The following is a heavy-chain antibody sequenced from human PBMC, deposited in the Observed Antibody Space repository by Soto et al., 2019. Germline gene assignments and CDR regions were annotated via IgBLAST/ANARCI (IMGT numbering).Heavy chain of an antibody. V-gene: IGHV3-48*03. Sequence: GGSLRLSCSASGFTFSSYEMNWVRQAPGKGLEWLSYISGSGRNIFYADSVKGRFTISRDNAKNSLYLQMNSLRAEDTAIYYCASPLPYRNYAHYYYYYNIDVWGPGTTVTVSS. CDR3: ASPLPYRNYAHYYYYYNIDV. J-gene: IGHJ6*02. CDR2: ISGSGRNI. CDR1: GFTFSSYE. D-gene: IGHD1-7*01.